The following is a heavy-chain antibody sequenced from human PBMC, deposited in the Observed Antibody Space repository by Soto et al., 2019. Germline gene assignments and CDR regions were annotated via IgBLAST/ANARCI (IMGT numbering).Heavy chain of an antibody. V-gene: IGHV3-30*18. CDR1: GFTFSSYG. CDR2: ISYDGSNK. Sequence: GPLRLAGAASGFTFSSYGMHWVRQAPGKGLEWVAVISYDGSNKYYADSVKGRFTISRDNSKNTLYLQMNSLRAEDTAVYYCAKGAYRGSSSNWFDPWGQGTLVTVSS. J-gene: IGHJ5*02. CDR3: AKGAYRGSSSNWFDP. D-gene: IGHD6-13*01.